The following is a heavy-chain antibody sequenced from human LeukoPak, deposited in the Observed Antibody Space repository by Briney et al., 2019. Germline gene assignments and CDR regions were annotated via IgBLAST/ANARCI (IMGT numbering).Heavy chain of an antibody. J-gene: IGHJ4*02. D-gene: IGHD3-22*01. CDR3: AKGDYYDSSGPPAH. CDR2: INSDGSST. Sequence: GGSLRLSCAASGFTFSSYWMHWVRQAPGKGLVWVSRINSDGSSTSYADSVKGRFTISRDNSKNTLYLQMNSLRAEDTAVYYCAKGDYYDSSGPPAHWGQGTLVTVSS. V-gene: IGHV3-74*01. CDR1: GFTFSSYW.